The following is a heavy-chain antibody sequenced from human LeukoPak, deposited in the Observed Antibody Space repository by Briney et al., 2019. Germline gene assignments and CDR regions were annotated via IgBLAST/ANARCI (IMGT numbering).Heavy chain of an antibody. CDR3: ARSLMVRDAFDI. D-gene: IGHD3-10*01. J-gene: IGHJ3*02. CDR1: GFTFSSYS. V-gene: IGHV3-21*01. Sequence: NTGGSLRLSCAASGFTFSSYSMNWVRQAPGKGLEWVSSISSSSSYIYYADSVKGRFTISRDNAKNSLYLQMNSLRAEDTAVYYCARSLMVRDAFDIWGQGTMVTASS. CDR2: ISSSSSYI.